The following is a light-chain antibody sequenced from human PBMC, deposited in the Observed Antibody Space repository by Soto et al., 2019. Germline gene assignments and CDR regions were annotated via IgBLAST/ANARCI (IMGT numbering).Light chain of an antibody. CDR2: GAS. Sequence: EIVLTQSPGTLSLSPGERATLSCRASQSVSSATYLAWYQQKPGQAPRLLIYGASSRAAGIPDRFSGSGSGTEFTLTISRLEPEDFAMYYCQQYGDSPLTFGGGTKVE. J-gene: IGKJ4*01. CDR3: QQYGDSPLT. CDR1: QSVSSATY. V-gene: IGKV3-20*01.